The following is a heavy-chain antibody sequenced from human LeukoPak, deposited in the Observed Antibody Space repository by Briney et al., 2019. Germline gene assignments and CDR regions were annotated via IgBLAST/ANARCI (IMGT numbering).Heavy chain of an antibody. J-gene: IGHJ5*02. V-gene: IGHV3-23*01. Sequence: GGSLRLSCAPSGFTFSNYAMSWVRQAPGKGLEWVSAVGGSGANTYYADSVKGRFTISRDNPKNTLYLQMNSLKAEDTAVYYCAKDDRENASGFFDHWGQGTLVTVSS. CDR3: AKDDRENASGFFDH. CDR1: GFTFSNYA. CDR2: VGGSGANT. D-gene: IGHD3-22*01.